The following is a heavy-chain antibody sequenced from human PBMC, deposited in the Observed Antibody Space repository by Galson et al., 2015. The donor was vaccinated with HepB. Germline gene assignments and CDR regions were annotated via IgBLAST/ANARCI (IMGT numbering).Heavy chain of an antibody. D-gene: IGHD3-22*01. Sequence: SVKVSCKVSGYTLTELSMHWVRQAPGKGLEWMGGFDPEDGETIYAQKFQGRVTMTEDTSTDTAYMELSSLRSEDTAVYYCATVTTYYYDSSGYFDYWGQGTLVTVSS. CDR1: GYTLTELS. CDR3: ATVTTYYYDSSGYFDY. J-gene: IGHJ4*02. V-gene: IGHV1-24*01. CDR2: FDPEDGET.